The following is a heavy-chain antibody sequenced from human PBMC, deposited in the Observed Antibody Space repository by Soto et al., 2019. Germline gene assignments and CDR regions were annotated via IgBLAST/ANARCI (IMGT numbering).Heavy chain of an antibody. V-gene: IGHV3-30-3*01. CDR1: GFTFSSYA. J-gene: IGHJ6*02. CDR3: ARVSYYDFWSRYYPITPYSRWWLYGMHX. Sequence: PGGSLRLSFAASGFTFSSYAMHWVRQAPGKGLEWVSVISYDGSNKYYADSVKVRFTISIDNSKNTLYLQMNSLRAEDTAVYYCARVSYYDFWSRYYPITPYSRWWLYGMHXWGQATTFTVS. CDR2: ISYDGSNK. D-gene: IGHD3-3*01.